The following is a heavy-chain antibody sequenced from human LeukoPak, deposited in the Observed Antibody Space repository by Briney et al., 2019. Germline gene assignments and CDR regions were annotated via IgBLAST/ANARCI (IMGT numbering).Heavy chain of an antibody. V-gene: IGHV1-8*03. CDR1: GYTFTSYD. Sequence: GASVKVSCKASGYTFTSYDINWVRQATGRGLEWVGWMNPNSGNTGYAQKFQGRVTITRNTSISTAYMELSSLRSEDTGVYYCARRGDDFWSGYHYYYMDVWGKGTTVTVSS. J-gene: IGHJ6*03. D-gene: IGHD3-3*01. CDR3: ARRGDDFWSGYHYYYMDV. CDR2: MNPNSGNT.